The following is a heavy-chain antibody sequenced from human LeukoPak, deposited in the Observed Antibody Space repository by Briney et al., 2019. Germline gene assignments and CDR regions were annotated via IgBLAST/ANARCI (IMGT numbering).Heavy chain of an antibody. D-gene: IGHD1-26*01. Sequence: PGGSLRLSCAASGFTFSDYYIHWVRQAPGKGLEWVSSISSSSSYIYYADSVKGRFTISRDNAKNSLYLQMNSLRAEDTAVYYCAREGGSWPGDAFDIWGQGTMVTVSS. CDR3: AREGGSWPGDAFDI. CDR2: ISSSSSYI. CDR1: GFTFSDYY. V-gene: IGHV3-21*01. J-gene: IGHJ3*02.